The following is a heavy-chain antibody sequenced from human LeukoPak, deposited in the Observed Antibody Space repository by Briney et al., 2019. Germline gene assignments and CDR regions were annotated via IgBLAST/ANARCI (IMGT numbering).Heavy chain of an antibody. J-gene: IGHJ4*02. D-gene: IGHD3-22*01. V-gene: IGHV1-69*13. CDR1: GGTFISYA. CDR2: IIPIFGTA. CDR3: AQYYEGGGNDY. Sequence: ASVKVSCKASGGTFISYAISWVRQAPGQGLEWMGGIIPIFGTANYAQKFQGRVTITADESTSTAYMEPSSLRSEDTAVYYCAQYYEGGGNDYWGQGTLVTVSS.